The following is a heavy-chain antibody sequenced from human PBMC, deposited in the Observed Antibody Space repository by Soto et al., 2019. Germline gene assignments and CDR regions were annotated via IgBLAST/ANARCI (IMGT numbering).Heavy chain of an antibody. J-gene: IGHJ4*02. D-gene: IGHD3-16*01. Sequence: EVQLVESGGGLIQPGGSLRLSCAASGFTVSSNYMSWVRQAPGKGLEWGSVIYSGGSTYYADSVKGRFTISRDNAQNTLYLQMNSLRAEDAAVYYCARVEFEGWYFDYWGQGTLVTVSS. CDR1: GFTVSSNY. V-gene: IGHV3-53*01. CDR3: ARVEFEGWYFDY. CDR2: IYSGGST.